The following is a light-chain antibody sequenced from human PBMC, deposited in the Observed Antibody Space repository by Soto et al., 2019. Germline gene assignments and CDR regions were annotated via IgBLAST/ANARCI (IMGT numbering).Light chain of an antibody. CDR1: QSLNDN. Sequence: EIVMTQSPATLSVSPGESATLSCRASQSLNDNLAWYQQKPGQAPRLLIYRASTRATGVPARFSASGSGTEFTLTISSLQSEDSAVYYCHQYSNWPPWTFGPGTKVEIK. J-gene: IGKJ1*01. V-gene: IGKV3-15*01. CDR2: RAS. CDR3: HQYSNWPPWT.